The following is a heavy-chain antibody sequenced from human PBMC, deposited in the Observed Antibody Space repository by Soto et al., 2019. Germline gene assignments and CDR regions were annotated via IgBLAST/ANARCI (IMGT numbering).Heavy chain of an antibody. J-gene: IGHJ5*02. CDR2: ISGSGGRT. V-gene: IGHV3-23*01. CDR1: GFTFSNYA. CDR3: AKDPRYSDGFLSWFDP. Sequence: EVQMLESGGGLVQPGGSLRLSCAASGFTFSNYAMSWVRQAPGKGLEWVSAISGSGGRTYYADSVEGRFTISRDNSKSTLYLQMNSLRAEDTAVYYCAKDPRYSDGFLSWFDPWGQGTLVTVFS. D-gene: IGHD5-18*01.